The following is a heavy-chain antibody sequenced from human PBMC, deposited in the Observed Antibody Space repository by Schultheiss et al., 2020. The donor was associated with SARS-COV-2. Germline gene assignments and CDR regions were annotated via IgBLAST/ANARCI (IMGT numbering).Heavy chain of an antibody. CDR3: ARVSATETTFYYSYDAMDV. CDR1: GGSFSGYY. J-gene: IGHJ6*02. CDR2: INHSGRT. D-gene: IGHD4-11*01. V-gene: IGHV4-34*01. Sequence: SETLSLTCAVYGGSFSGYYWSWIRQPPGKGLEWIGEINHSGRTNYNPSLKSRVTMSVDTSKNEFSLKLTSVTAADTAVYYCARVSATETTFYYSYDAMDVWSQGTTVTVSS.